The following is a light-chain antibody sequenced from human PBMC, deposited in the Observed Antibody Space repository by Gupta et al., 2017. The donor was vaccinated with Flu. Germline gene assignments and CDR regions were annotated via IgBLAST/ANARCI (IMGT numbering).Light chain of an antibody. V-gene: IGKV3-15*01. CDR1: QSVTTN. J-gene: IGKJ1*01. Sequence: EEVTTPSPDTLSVSPGERATLSCGASQSVTTNVAWYQQKTGQAPRLLIFGASTRATGVPARFSGSGSGTQFTLTISSLQSEEFAVYHCQQYNNWPRTFGQGTKVEIK. CDR3: QQYNNWPRT. CDR2: GAS.